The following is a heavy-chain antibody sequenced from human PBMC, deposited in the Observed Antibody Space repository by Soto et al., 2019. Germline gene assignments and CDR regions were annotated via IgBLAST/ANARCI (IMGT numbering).Heavy chain of an antibody. CDR1: GGSTNTFY. CDR2: IFSSGST. D-gene: IGHD5-12*01. Sequence: SETLSLTCTVSGGSTNTFYWSWVRQPAGKGLEWIGRIFSSGSTSFNPSLESRVAMSVDTSKNHFSLNLSSVTAADMAVYYCAREGSYSAYNFAHGIQLWSFDFWGQGALVTVSS. J-gene: IGHJ4*02. CDR3: AREGSYSAYNFAHGIQLWSFDF. V-gene: IGHV4-4*07.